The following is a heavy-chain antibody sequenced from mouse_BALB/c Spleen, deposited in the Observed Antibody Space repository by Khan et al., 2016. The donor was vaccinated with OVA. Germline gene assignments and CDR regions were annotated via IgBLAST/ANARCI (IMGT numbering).Heavy chain of an antibody. D-gene: IGHD2-4*01. V-gene: IGHV2-2*02. CDR3: ARRGYDYGRGALFAY. J-gene: IGHJ3*01. Sequence: VQLQESGPGLVQPSQSLSITCTVSGFSLTNYSVHWVRQSPGKGLEWLGVIWSAGSTDYNAAFISRLTIRKANSRSHVFFQMNSLQPNDTAIYYCARRGYDYGRGALFAYWGQGTLVTVSA. CDR2: IWSAGST. CDR1: GFSLTNYS.